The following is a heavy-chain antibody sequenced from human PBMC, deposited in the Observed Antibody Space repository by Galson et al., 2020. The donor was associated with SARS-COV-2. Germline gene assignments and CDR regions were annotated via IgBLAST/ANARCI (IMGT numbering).Heavy chain of an antibody. Sequence: GGSLRLSCVGSGFTFNNFSMNWVRQGPGKGLEWVSGISGGGGTTYYADSVKGRFTISRDNSKSTLYLQMNSLRPEDTAVYYCAGLGENILWGQGTLVTVSS. CDR3: AGLGENIL. V-gene: IGHV3-23*01. J-gene: IGHJ4*02. CDR1: GFTFNNFS. D-gene: IGHD1-26*01. CDR2: ISGGGGTT.